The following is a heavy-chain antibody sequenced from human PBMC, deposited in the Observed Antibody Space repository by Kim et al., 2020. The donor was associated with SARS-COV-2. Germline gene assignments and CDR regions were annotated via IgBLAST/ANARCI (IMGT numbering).Heavy chain of an antibody. Sequence: GGSLRLSCAACGFTFDDYAMHWVRQAPGKGLEWVSGISWNSGSIGYADSVKGRFTISRDNAKNSLYLQMNSLRAEDTALYYCAKDLDKYSSSWYSDYWGQGTLVTVSS. J-gene: IGHJ4*02. CDR1: GFTFDDYA. CDR2: ISWNSGSI. D-gene: IGHD6-13*01. CDR3: AKDLDKYSSSWYSDY. V-gene: IGHV3-9*01.